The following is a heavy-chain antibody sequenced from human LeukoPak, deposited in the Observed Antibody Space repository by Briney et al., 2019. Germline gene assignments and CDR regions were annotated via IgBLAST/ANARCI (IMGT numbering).Heavy chain of an antibody. CDR3: AGSRYYGSGSYWVSWFDY. D-gene: IGHD3-10*01. CDR1: GYTFTGYY. J-gene: IGHJ4*02. CDR2: INPNSGGT. V-gene: IGHV1-2*02. Sequence: GASVKVSCKASGYTFTGYYMHWVRQAPGQGLEWMGWINPNSGGTNYAQKFQGRVTMTRDTSTSTVYVELSSLRSEDTAVYYCAGSRYYGSGSYWVSWFDYWGQGTLVTVSS.